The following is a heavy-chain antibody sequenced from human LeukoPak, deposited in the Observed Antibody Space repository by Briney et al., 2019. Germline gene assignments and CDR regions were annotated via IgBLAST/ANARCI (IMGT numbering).Heavy chain of an antibody. J-gene: IGHJ5*02. CDR2: IMPLFGTA. V-gene: IGHV1-69*05. CDR1: GGTFNNSA. CDR3: ARDVHGDYGSGWFDP. D-gene: IGHD4-17*01. Sequence: XSGGTFNNSAISWVRQAPGQGLEWLGGIMPLFGTAGYAQKFQGRVTITKDESTRTVYLELTSLTSDDTAVYYCARDVHGDYGSGWFDPWGQGTLVSVSS.